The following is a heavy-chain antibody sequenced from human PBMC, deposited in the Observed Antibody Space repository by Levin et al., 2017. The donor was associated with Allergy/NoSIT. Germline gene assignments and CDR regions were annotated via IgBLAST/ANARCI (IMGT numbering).Heavy chain of an antibody. V-gene: IGHV3-15*01. D-gene: IGHD3-10*01. CDR1: GFTFSNAW. CDR3: TTVKGFGEFYSNYYYGMDV. J-gene: IGHJ6*02. Sequence: GGSLRLSCAASGFTFSNAWMSWVRQAPGKGLEWVGRIKSKTDGGTTDYAAPVKGRFTISRDDSKNTLYLQMNSLKTEDTAVYYCTTVKGFGEFYSNYYYGMDVWGQGTTVTVSS. CDR2: IKSKTDGGTT.